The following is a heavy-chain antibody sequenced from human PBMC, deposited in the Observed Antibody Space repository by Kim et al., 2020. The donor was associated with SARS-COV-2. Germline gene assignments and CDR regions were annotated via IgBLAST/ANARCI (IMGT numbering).Heavy chain of an antibody. CDR3: TRRGDIAIHHFDY. V-gene: IGHV3-66*01. J-gene: IGHJ4*02. D-gene: IGHD3-10*01. Sequence: YANSGKGEITNSRDSSKNTLYLQMNSLRDEDTAVYYCTRRGDIAIHHFDYWGQGTLVTVSS.